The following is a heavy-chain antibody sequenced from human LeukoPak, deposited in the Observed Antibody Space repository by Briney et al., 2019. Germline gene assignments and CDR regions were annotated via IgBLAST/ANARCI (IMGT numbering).Heavy chain of an antibody. D-gene: IGHD3-16*02. CDR2: IYYSGST. CDR3: ARRSNIIVGVWFDP. V-gene: IGHV4-39*01. Sequence: SGTLSLTCTVSGGSISSSSYYWGWIRQPPGKGLEWIGSIYYSGSTYYNPSLKSRVTISVDTSKNQFSLKLSSVTAADTAVYYCARRSNIIVGVWFDPWGQGTLVTVSS. J-gene: IGHJ5*02. CDR1: GGSISSSSYY.